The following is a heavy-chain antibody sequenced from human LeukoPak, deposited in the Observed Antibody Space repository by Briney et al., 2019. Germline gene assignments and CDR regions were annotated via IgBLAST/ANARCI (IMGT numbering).Heavy chain of an antibody. Sequence: ASVKVSCKASGYTFTGYYMHWVRQAPGQGLEWMGWINPNSGGTNYAQKFQGRVTMTRDTSISTAYMELSRLRSDDMAVYYCARGRITMVPGHQMWFDPWGQGTLVTVSS. V-gene: IGHV1-2*02. J-gene: IGHJ5*02. CDR2: INPNSGGT. CDR1: GYTFTGYY. D-gene: IGHD3-10*01. CDR3: ARGRITMVPGHQMWFDP.